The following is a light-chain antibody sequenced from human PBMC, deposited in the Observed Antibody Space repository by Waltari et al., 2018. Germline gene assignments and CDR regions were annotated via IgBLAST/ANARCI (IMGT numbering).Light chain of an antibody. CDR2: RNN. CDR3: AAWDDSRV. Sequence: QSVLTQPPSASGTPGQRVTISCSGSSSNIGSNYVYWYQQPPGTAPKPPIYRNNQRPSGVPDRFSGSKSGTSASLAISGLRSEDEADYYCAAWDDSRVFGGGTKLTVL. CDR1: SSNIGSNY. V-gene: IGLV1-47*01. J-gene: IGLJ3*02.